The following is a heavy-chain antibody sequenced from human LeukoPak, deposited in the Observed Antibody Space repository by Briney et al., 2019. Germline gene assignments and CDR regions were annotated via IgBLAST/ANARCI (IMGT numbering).Heavy chain of an antibody. V-gene: IGHV1-2*02. J-gene: IGHJ3*02. CDR2: INPNSGGT. Sequence: ASVKVSCKTSGYTFTGYYLHWVRLAPGRGLEWMGWINPNSGGTNYAQKFQGRVTMTRDTSISTAYMELSRLRSDDTAVYYCASWRQLRAFDIWGQGTMVTVSS. CDR3: ASWRQLRAFDI. D-gene: IGHD5-18*01. CDR1: GYTFTGYY.